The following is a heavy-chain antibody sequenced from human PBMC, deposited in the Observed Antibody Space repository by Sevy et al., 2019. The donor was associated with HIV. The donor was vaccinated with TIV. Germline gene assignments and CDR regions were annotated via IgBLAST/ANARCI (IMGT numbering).Heavy chain of an antibody. D-gene: IGHD1-26*01. CDR1: GYTFSNYW. CDR2: VNSDGGDT. J-gene: IGHJ4*02. CDR3: VAANSWEDY. V-gene: IGHV3-74*01. Sequence: GGSLRLSCEGSGYTFSNYWMHWVRQAPGKGLEGVSRVNSDGGDTAYADSVKGRFTISRDKAENTMSLQMNSLRAEDTGLYYCVAANSWEDYWGQGTLVTVSS.